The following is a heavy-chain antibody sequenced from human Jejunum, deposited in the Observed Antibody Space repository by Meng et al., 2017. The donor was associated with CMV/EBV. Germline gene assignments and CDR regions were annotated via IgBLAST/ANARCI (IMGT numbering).Heavy chain of an antibody. D-gene: IGHD1-26*01. J-gene: IGHJ4*02. V-gene: IGHV3-15*01. CDR2: IKTKTDGGTS. Sequence: AASGFTFSNSYMSWVRQAPGKGLEWVGRIKTKTDGGTSDYDAPVKDRFTISRDDSKNTLYLQMNSLKTEDTAVFYCTTEGYGGSYNNWGQGTLVTVSS. CDR3: TTEGYGGSYNN. CDR1: GFTFSNSY.